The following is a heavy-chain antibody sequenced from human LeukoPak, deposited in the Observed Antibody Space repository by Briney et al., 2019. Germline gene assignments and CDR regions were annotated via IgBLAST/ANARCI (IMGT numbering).Heavy chain of an antibody. CDR3: AKEKVVVVPAAILDY. Sequence: AGRSLRLSCAASGFTFSNYGMHWVRQAPGEGLEWVTVISYDGSYKYYADSVKGRFTISRDSSKNTLYLQMNSLRAEDTAVYYCAKEKVVVVPAAILDYWGQGTLVTVSS. D-gene: IGHD2-2*01. J-gene: IGHJ4*02. V-gene: IGHV3-30*18. CDR1: GFTFSNYG. CDR2: ISYDGSYK.